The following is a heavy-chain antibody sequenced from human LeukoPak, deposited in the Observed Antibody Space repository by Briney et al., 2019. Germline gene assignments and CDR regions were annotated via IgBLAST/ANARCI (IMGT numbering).Heavy chain of an antibody. CDR3: AKAGTSGWSSSGGDY. J-gene: IGHJ4*02. CDR1: GFTFSDFA. D-gene: IGHD6-19*01. Sequence: GGSLRLSCAASGFTFSDFAMSCVRQAPGKGLEWVSTISGSGGSTFYADSVKGRFPISRDSSKNTVFLQMNSLRAEDTAIYYCAKAGTSGWSSSGGDYWGQGSLVTVSS. V-gene: IGHV3-23*01. CDR2: ISGSGGST.